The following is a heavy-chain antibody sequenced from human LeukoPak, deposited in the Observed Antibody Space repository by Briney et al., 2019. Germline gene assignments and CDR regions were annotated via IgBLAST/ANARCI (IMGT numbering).Heavy chain of an antibody. J-gene: IGHJ3*02. CDR2: INPNSGGA. V-gene: IGHV1-2*06. CDR3: AREALAGTTAAFDI. CDR1: GYTFTSYA. Sequence: ASVKVSCKASGYTFTSYAMHWVRQAPGQRLEWMGRINPNSGGANYAQKFQGRVTMTRDTSISTAYMELSRLTSDDTAVYYCAREALAGTTAAFDIWGQGTLVTVSS. D-gene: IGHD1-1*01.